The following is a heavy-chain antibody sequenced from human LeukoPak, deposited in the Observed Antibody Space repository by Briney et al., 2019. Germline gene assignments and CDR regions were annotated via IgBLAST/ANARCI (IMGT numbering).Heavy chain of an antibody. CDR3: AKRDYYDSSGYAPLFDY. CDR1: GFTFSNYA. J-gene: IGHJ4*02. V-gene: IGHV3-23*01. D-gene: IGHD3-22*01. Sequence: GGSLRPSCAASGFTFSNYAMAWVRQAPGKGLEWVSGISGNGGKIYYADSVKGRFTISRDNSKNTLYLQMNSLRGEDTAVYFCAKRDYYDSSGYAPLFDYWGQGTLVTVSP. CDR2: ISGNGGKI.